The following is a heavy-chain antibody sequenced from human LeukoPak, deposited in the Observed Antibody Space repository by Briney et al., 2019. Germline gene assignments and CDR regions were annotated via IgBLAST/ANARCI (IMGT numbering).Heavy chain of an antibody. V-gene: IGHV1-2*02. Sequence: GASVRVSCKTSGYIFTDYYIHWVRQAPGQGLEWMGWINSNSGGTSYAQKFQGRVTLTRDTPTRTAYMELNRLTSDDTAVYYCARTSIAARRADFDYWGQGTVVTVSS. J-gene: IGHJ4*02. CDR2: INSNSGGT. CDR3: ARTSIAARRADFDY. D-gene: IGHD6-6*01. CDR1: GYIFTDYY.